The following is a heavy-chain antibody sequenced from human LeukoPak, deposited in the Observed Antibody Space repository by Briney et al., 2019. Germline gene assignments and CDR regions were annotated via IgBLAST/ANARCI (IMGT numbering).Heavy chain of an antibody. D-gene: IGHD6-13*01. V-gene: IGHV3-21*01. CDR3: ARSPIAAAGTAFDY. CDR2: ISGSSSYI. Sequence: PGGSLRLSCAASGFTFSSYSMNWVRQAPGKGLEWVSSISGSSSYIYYADSVKGRFTISRHNAKNSLYLQMNSLRAEDTAVYYCARSPIAAAGTAFDYWGQGALVTVSS. J-gene: IGHJ4*02. CDR1: GFTFSSYS.